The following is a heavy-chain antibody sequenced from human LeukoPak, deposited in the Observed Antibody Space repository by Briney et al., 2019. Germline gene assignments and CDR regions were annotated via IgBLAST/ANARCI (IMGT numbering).Heavy chain of an antibody. D-gene: IGHD2-15*01. CDR1: GFTFGAYR. V-gene: IGHV3-7*01. Sequence: PGGSLRLSCAASGFTFGAYRMTCVRQAPGEGLEWVSNIKQDGDEKYYMDVVKGRFAISRDNAKNSLNLDMNSQRADDTAVYYCARDRAVLVAATYSYYYYMDVWGKGTTVTVSS. CDR3: ARDRAVLVAATYSYYYYMDV. CDR2: IKQDGDEK. J-gene: IGHJ6*03.